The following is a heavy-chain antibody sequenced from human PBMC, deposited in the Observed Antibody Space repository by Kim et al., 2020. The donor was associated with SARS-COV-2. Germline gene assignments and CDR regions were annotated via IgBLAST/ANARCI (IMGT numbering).Heavy chain of an antibody. Sequence: TNYADSVKGRFTISRDNAKNSLYLQMNSLRAEDTAVYYCARAKTAVASYYWGQGTLVTVSS. CDR3: ARAKTAVASYY. CDR2: T. V-gene: IGHV3-11*05. D-gene: IGHD6-19*01. J-gene: IGHJ4*02.